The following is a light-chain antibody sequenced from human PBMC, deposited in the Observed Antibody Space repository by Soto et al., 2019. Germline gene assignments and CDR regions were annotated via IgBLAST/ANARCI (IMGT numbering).Light chain of an antibody. CDR2: DVS. V-gene: IGLV2-14*01. CDR1: SSYVGGYNY. Sequence: QSALTQPASVSGSPGQSITISCTGTSSYVGGYNYVSWYQQHPGKAPKLMIYDVSNRPSGVSNRFSGSKSGNTASLTISGLQAEDEADYYCSSYTSSSSQVLVTGTKVTVL. J-gene: IGLJ1*01. CDR3: SSYTSSSSQV.